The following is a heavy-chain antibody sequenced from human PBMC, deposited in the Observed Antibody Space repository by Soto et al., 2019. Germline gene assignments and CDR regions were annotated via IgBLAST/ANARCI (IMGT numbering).Heavy chain of an antibody. CDR1: GDSISSDNYF. J-gene: IGHJ3*02. V-gene: IGHV4-30-4*01. D-gene: IGHD2-8*01. CDR3: AREVNVVALSDAFDI. Sequence: QVQLQESGPGLVKPSQTLSLICTVSGDSISSDNYFWSWFRQPPGQGLEWIGYISNRGTPYYNPSLKSRVTISLDTSKNRFSLDMYSVTAADTAVYYCAREVNVVALSDAFDIWGQGTMVTVSS. CDR2: ISNRGTP.